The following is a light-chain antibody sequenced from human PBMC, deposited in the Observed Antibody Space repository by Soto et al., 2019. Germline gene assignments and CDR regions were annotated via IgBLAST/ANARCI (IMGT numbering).Light chain of an antibody. Sequence: DIVMTQSPLSLPVTPGEPASISCRSSQSLLHSSGYNYLDWFLQKPGQSPQLLIYLGSNRASGAPDRFSGSGSGTDFTLKISRVEAEDVGVYYCMQALQTRTFGQGTRLEIK. CDR3: MQALQTRT. CDR1: QSLLHSSGYNY. V-gene: IGKV2-28*01. J-gene: IGKJ5*01. CDR2: LGS.